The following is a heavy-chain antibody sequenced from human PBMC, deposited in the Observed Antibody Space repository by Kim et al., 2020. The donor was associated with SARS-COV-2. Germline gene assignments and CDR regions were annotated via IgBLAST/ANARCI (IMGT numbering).Heavy chain of an antibody. CDR1: GGSMKNSHW. CDR2: IFHSGTT. V-gene: IGHV4-4*02. J-gene: IGHJ3*02. D-gene: IGHD3-10*01. CDR3: ARSLSGWFEDVFPSNFDM. Sequence: LRETLSLTCDVSGGSMKNSHWWNWVRQPPGKGLEWIGEIFHSGTTHYNPSLQSRVSMSVDKSKNQFSLRLTSVTAADTAVYFCARSLSGWFEDVFPSNFDMWGQGTWVTVS.